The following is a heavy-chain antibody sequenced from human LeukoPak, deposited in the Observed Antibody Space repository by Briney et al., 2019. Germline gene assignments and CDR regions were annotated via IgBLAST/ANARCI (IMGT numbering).Heavy chain of an antibody. Sequence: RGGSLRLSCAASGFTFSTSDMHWVRQAAGKSLEWVSAIGTSADTYYPGSVKGRFTISRENAKNSLYLQMNSLRAGDTAVYYCARADKGGYYDYWGQGTLVTVSS. V-gene: IGHV3-13*01. CDR1: GFTFSTSD. J-gene: IGHJ4*02. CDR2: IGTSADT. D-gene: IGHD3-22*01. CDR3: ARADKGGYYDY.